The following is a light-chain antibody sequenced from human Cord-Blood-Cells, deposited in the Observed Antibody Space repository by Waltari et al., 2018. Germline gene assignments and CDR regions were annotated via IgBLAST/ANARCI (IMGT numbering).Light chain of an antibody. V-gene: IGKV3-20*01. Sequence: EIVLTQSPGTLSLSPGERATLSCRASQSVSSSYLAWYQQEPGQAPRLLIYGASSRATGIPDRFSVSGYGTDFTLTISRLEPEYFAVYYCQQYGSSPYTFGQGTKLEIK. CDR1: QSVSSSY. CDR3: QQYGSSPYT. J-gene: IGKJ2*01. CDR2: GAS.